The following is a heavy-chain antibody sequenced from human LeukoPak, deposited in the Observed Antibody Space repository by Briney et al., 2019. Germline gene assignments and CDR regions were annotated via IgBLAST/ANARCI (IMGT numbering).Heavy chain of an antibody. CDR3: ARDPTTVVTLPYYFDF. J-gene: IGHJ4*02. CDR1: GGSFSGYH. D-gene: IGHD4-23*01. CDR2: INDRGRT. V-gene: IGHV4-34*01. Sequence: SKTLSLTCAVHGGSFSGYHWNWIRQSPGKGLEWIGEINDRGRTNYNPSLKSRVTLSVDTSKKQFSLKLSSVTAAHTAVYYCARDPTTVVTLPYYFDFWGQGTLVTVSS.